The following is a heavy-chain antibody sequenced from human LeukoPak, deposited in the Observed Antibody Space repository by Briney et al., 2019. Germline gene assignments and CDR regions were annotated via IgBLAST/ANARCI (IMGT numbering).Heavy chain of an antibody. V-gene: IGHV3-7*05. Sequence: GGSLRLSCAASGFTFSSHWMSWVRQAPGKGLEWVANIRHDGNEKYYVDSVKGRFTISRDNTKNSLYVQVNILRAEDTAVYYCAREWYFYDTRGQGDAFDMWGQGTMVTVSS. CDR3: AREWYFYDTRGQGDAFDM. D-gene: IGHD3-22*01. J-gene: IGHJ3*02. CDR1: GFTFSSHW. CDR2: IRHDGNEK.